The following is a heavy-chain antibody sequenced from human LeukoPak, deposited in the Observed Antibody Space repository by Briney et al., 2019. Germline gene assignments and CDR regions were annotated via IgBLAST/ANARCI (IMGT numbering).Heavy chain of an antibody. V-gene: IGHV4-59*01. Sequence: SETLSLTCTVSGGSISSYYWSWIRQPPGKGLEWIGYIYYSGSTNYNPSLKSRVTISVDTSKNQFSLELSSVTAADTAVYYCARDSRDFWSGYYRFDPWGQGTLVTVYS. D-gene: IGHD3-3*01. CDR3: ARDSRDFWSGYYRFDP. CDR1: GGSISSYY. J-gene: IGHJ5*02. CDR2: IYYSGST.